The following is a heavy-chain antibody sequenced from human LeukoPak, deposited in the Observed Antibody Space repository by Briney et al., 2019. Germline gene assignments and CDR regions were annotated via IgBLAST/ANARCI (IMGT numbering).Heavy chain of an antibody. J-gene: IGHJ3*02. Sequence: PGGSLRLSCAASGFTFSSYGMHWVRQAPGKGLEWVAVIWYDGSNKYYADSVKGRFTISRDNSKNTLYLQVNSLRAEDTAVYYCARDMWPGIVGAHDAFDIWGQGTMVTVSS. CDR2: IWYDGSNK. V-gene: IGHV3-33*01. D-gene: IGHD1-26*01. CDR3: ARDMWPGIVGAHDAFDI. CDR1: GFTFSSYG.